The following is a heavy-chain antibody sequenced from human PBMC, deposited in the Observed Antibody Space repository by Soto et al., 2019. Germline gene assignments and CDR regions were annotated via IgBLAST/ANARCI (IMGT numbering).Heavy chain of an antibody. V-gene: IGHV3-23*01. J-gene: IGHJ4*02. Sequence: HPGGSLRLSCAASGFSFSGYAMNWVRQAPGKGLEWVSAISGSASRTYYANSVKGRFTISRDNSKNTLFLQMSDLRAEDTAVYYCAKPEIILSWGNGPDYWGQGTLVTVSS. CDR1: GFSFSGYA. CDR2: ISGSASRT. D-gene: IGHD3-16*01. CDR3: AKPEIILSWGNGPDY.